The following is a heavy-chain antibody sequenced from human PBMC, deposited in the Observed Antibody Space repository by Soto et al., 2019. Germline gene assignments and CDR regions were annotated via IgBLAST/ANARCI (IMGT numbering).Heavy chain of an antibody. CDR2: IIPIFGTA. Sequence: SVKVSCKASGGTFSSYAMSWVRQAPGQGPEWMGGIIPIFGTANYAQKFQGRVTITADESTSTAYMELSSLRSEDTAVYYCAREGRYDILTGYYKEYYFDYWGQRTLVTVSS. J-gene: IGHJ4*02. CDR1: GGTFSSYA. D-gene: IGHD3-9*01. CDR3: AREGRYDILTGYYKEYYFDY. V-gene: IGHV1-69*13.